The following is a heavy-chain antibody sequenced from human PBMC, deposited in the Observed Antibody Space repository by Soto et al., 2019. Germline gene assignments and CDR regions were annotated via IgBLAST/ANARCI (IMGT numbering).Heavy chain of an antibody. D-gene: IGHD3-9*01. CDR1: GFTFSSYS. CDR3: ARSSPHFDWSPITGFAP. J-gene: IGHJ5*02. V-gene: IGHV3-21*01. CDR2: ISSSSSYI. Sequence: EVQLVESGGGLVKPGGSLRLSCAASGFTFSSYSMNWVRQAPGKGLEWVSSISSSSSYIYYADSVKGRFTISRDNAKNSLYLQLNSLSADDTAVSYFARSSPHFDWSPITGFAPWGHGTLVTVSS.